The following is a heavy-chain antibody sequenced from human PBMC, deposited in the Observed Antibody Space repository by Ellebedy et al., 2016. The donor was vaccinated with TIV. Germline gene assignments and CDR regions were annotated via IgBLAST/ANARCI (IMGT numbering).Heavy chain of an antibody. V-gene: IGHV1-46*01. CDR1: GYTFTNYF. D-gene: IGHD3-22*01. CDR2: INPTSGSS. CDR3: ARGDNYYYDSSGYYYNY. Sequence: ASVKVSCKASGYTFTNYFLYWVRQVPGQGLEWMGIINPTSGSSNYAQKFQGRVTMTRDTSTSTVYMVLSSLRSEDTAVYYCARGDNYYYDSSGYYYNYWGQGTLVTVSS. J-gene: IGHJ4*02.